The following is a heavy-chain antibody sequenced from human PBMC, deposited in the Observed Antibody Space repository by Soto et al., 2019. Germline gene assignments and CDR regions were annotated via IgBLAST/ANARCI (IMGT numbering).Heavy chain of an antibody. Sequence: SVKVSCKASGFTFTSSAMQWVRQARGQRLEWIGWIVVGSGNTNYAQKFQERVTITRDMSTSTAYMELSSLRSEDTAVYYCAAVPPTDDSSGYPYDYWGQGTLVTVSS. V-gene: IGHV1-58*02. D-gene: IGHD3-22*01. CDR3: AAVPPTDDSSGYPYDY. CDR2: IVVGSGNT. J-gene: IGHJ4*02. CDR1: GFTFTSSA.